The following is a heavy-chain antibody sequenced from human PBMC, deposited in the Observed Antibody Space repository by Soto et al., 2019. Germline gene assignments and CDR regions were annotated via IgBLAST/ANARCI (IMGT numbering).Heavy chain of an antibody. CDR2: ISYHGDNK. Sequence: GGSLRLSCEASGFMFNDYGMHWVRQAPGKGLDWVAVISYHGDNKYYAQSVKVRFTISRDNSRNTLFLHINSLRPEDTAVYHCVRGDLDTAVVNSPDAFDVWGPGTVVTVSS. D-gene: IGHD5-18*01. J-gene: IGHJ3*01. CDR3: VRGDLDTAVVNSPDAFDV. V-gene: IGHV3-30*03. CDR1: GFMFNDYG.